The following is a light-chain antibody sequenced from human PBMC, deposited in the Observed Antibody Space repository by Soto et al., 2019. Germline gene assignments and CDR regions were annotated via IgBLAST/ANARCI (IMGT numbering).Light chain of an antibody. CDR1: QSISSN. CDR3: HQYENWPQT. J-gene: IGKJ1*01. Sequence: EIVMTQSPATLSVSPGERATLSCRASQSISSNLAWYQQKLGQAPRRLIYRASTRATGIPDRFSGSGSGTEFTLTISSLQSEDFALYYCHQYENWPQTFGQGTKVDI. CDR2: RAS. V-gene: IGKV3-15*01.